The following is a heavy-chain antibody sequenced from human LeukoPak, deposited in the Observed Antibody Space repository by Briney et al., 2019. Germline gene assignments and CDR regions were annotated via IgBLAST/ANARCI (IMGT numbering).Heavy chain of an antibody. J-gene: IGHJ4*02. CDR2: ISWNSGSI. CDR1: GFTFDDYA. V-gene: IGHV3-9*01. D-gene: IGHD6-13*01. Sequence: GGSLRLSCAASGFTFDDYAMHWVRQAPGKGLEWVSGISWNSGSIGYGDSVKGRFTISRDNAKNPLYLQMNSLKAEDTALYYCAKDTDGTFDYWGQGTLVTVSS. CDR3: AKDTDGTFDY.